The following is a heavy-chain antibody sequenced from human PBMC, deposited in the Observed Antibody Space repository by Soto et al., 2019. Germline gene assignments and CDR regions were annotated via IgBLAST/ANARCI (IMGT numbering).Heavy chain of an antibody. Sequence: ASVKVSCKASGGTFSSYAISWVRQAPGQGLEWMGGIITILGIANDAQKLQGRVTITADKSTSTAYMELSSLRSEDTTVYYCARDAETDSSRWYYYGMDVWGQGTTVTVS. V-gene: IGHV1-69*10. CDR3: ARDAETDSSRWYYYGMDV. D-gene: IGHD6-13*01. CDR2: IITILGIA. J-gene: IGHJ6*02. CDR1: GGTFSSYA.